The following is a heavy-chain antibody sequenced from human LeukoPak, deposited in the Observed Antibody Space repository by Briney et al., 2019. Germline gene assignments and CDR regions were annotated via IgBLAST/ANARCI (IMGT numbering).Heavy chain of an antibody. V-gene: IGHV3-30*02. Sequence: GGSLRLSCAASGSTFSNYEMHWVRQAPGKGLEWVAFIRYDGSNKYYADSVKGRFTISRDNSKNTLYLQMNSLRAEDTAVYYCAKDRERYYYGSGRPDYWGQGTLVTVSS. CDR1: GSTFSNYE. CDR3: AKDRERYYYGSGRPDY. D-gene: IGHD3-10*01. CDR2: IRYDGSNK. J-gene: IGHJ4*02.